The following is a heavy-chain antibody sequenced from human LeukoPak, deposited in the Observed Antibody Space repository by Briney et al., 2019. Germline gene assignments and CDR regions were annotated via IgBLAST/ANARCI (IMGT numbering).Heavy chain of an antibody. D-gene: IGHD4-23*01. CDR2: FDPEEGET. CDR1: GHSLAELA. CDR3: AILPLTVVSPWDV. J-gene: IGHJ6*02. Sequence: ASVKVSCKVSGHSLAELAMHWVRQAPGKGLEWVGGFDPEEGETFYAQEVLGRVSMTEDTSTDTAYMELSSLTSEDTAVYYCAILPLTVVSPWDVWGQGTTVTVPS. V-gene: IGHV1-24*01.